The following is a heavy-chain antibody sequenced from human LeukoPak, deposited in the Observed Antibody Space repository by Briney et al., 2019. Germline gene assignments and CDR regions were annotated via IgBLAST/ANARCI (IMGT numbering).Heavy chain of an antibody. J-gene: IGHJ3*02. CDR3: VGGRPYDAFDI. CDR1: GGSISSGGYS. V-gene: IGHV4-34*01. CDR2: INHSGST. Sequence: PSETLSLTCAVSGGSISSGGYSWSWIRQPPGKGLEWIGEINHSGSTNYNPSLKSRVTISVDTSKNQFSLKLSSVTAADTAVYYCVGGRPYDAFDIWGQGTMVTVSS.